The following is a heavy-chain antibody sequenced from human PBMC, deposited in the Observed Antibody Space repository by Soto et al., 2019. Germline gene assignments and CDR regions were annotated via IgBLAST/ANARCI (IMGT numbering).Heavy chain of an antibody. V-gene: IGHV1-8*01. D-gene: IGHD3-10*01. CDR3: ARSPDYGSGSLIRGYSYYGMDV. CDR2: MNPNSGNT. Sequence: QVQLVQSGADVKKPGASVKVSCKASGYTFTSYDINWVRQATGQGLEWMGWMNPNSGNTGYAQKFQGRVTMTRNTSISTAYMELSSLRSEDADVYYCARSPDYGSGSLIRGYSYYGMDVWGQGPTVTVSS. CDR1: GYTFTSYD. J-gene: IGHJ6*02.